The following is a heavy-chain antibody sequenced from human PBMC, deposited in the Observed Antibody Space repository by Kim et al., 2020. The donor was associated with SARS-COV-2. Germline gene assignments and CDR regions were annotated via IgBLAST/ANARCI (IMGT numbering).Heavy chain of an antibody. V-gene: IGHV1-18*01. CDR3: ARDFRYSSSQRLGYYGMDV. J-gene: IGHJ6*02. CDR1: GYTFTSYG. Sequence: ASVKVSCKASGYTFTSYGISWVRQAPGQGLEWMGWISAYNGNTNYAQKLQGRVTMTTDTSTSTAYMELRSLRSDDTAVYYCARDFRYSSSQRLGYYGMDVWGQGTTVTVSS. D-gene: IGHD6-13*01. CDR2: ISAYNGNT.